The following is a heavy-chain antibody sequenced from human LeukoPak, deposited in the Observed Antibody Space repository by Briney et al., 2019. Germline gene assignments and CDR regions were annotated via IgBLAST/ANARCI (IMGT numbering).Heavy chain of an antibody. CDR1: GVSLSSYY. D-gene: IGHD6-13*01. CDR2: IYYSGSS. J-gene: IGHJ4*02. CDR3: ARAAAAGTVDY. V-gene: IGHV4-59*12. Sequence: PSETLSLTCTVSGVSLSSYYWNWLRQPPGKGLEWIGYIYYSGSSNYNPSLKSRVTISVDTSKNQFSLKLSSVTAADTAVYYCARAAAAGTVDYWGQGTLVTVSS.